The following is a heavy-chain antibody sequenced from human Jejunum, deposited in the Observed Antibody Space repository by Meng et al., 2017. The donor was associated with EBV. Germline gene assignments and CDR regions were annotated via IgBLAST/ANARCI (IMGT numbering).Heavy chain of an antibody. J-gene: IGHJ4*02. V-gene: IGHV4-30-2*01. D-gene: IGHD4-17*01. Sequence: QWQMQESGSGLVKPSQPSSPTCAVSGDSITRGAYLWSWIRQPPGKGLEWIGNIYHIGSTYYNPSLKSRVTISVDRSKNQFSLKLTSVTAADTAVYYCARGGPDFGDYVPFDYWGQGTLVTVSS. CDR2: IYHIGST. CDR3: ARGGPDFGDYVPFDY. CDR1: GDSITRGAYL.